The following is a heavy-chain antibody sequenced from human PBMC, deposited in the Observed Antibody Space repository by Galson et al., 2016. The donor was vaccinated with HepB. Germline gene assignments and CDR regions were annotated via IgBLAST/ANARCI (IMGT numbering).Heavy chain of an antibody. CDR2: IHPGDSDT. D-gene: IGHD3/OR15-3a*01. J-gene: IGHJ4*02. V-gene: IGHV5-51*01. CDR1: GYSFSIYW. Sequence: QSGAEVKKPGESLKISCKGSGYSFSIYWIGWVRQMPGKGLEWMGIIHPGDSDTRYSPSFQGQVTVSADKSINTAYLQWSSLKASDTAMYYCARGLGRTAYYFDYWGQGTLVTVSS. CDR3: ARGLGRTAYYFDY.